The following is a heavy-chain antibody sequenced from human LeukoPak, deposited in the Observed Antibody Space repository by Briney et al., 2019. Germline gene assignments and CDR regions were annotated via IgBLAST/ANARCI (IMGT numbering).Heavy chain of an antibody. CDR1: GFTFSSYW. CDR2: IKQDGSEK. D-gene: IGHD3-16*02. V-gene: IGHV3-7*01. Sequence: GGSLRLSCAASGFTFSSYWMSWVRQAPGKGLEWVANIKQDGSEKYYVDSVKGRFTISRDNAKNSLYLQMNSLRAEGTAVYYCARDSGDDYVWGSYRSLIDYWGQGTLVTVSS. J-gene: IGHJ4*02. CDR3: ARDSGDDYVWGSYRSLIDY.